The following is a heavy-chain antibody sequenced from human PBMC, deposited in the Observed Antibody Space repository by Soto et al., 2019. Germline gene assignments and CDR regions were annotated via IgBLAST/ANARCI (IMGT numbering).Heavy chain of an antibody. CDR2: ISWDGGST. D-gene: IGHD4-17*01. Sequence: DVQLVESGGVVVQPGGSLRLSCAASGFTFDDYTMHWVRQAPGKGLEWVSLISWDGGSTYYADSVKGRFTISRDNSNNSLYLQMNSLRTEDTALYYCAKGGGYGDYPFDYWGQGSLVTVSS. CDR3: AKGGGYGDYPFDY. V-gene: IGHV3-43*01. CDR1: GFTFDDYT. J-gene: IGHJ4*02.